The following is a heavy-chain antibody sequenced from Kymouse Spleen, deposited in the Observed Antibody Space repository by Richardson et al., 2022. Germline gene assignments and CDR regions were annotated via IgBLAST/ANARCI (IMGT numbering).Heavy chain of an antibody. Sequence: EVQLVESGGGLVQPGGSLRLSCAASGFTFSSYAMSWVRQAPGKGLEWVSAISGSGGSTYYADSVKGRFTISRDNSKNTLYLQMNSLRAEDTAVYYCAKDQRITMVRGVMGNWFDPWGQGTLVTVSS. V-gene: IGHV3-23*04. CDR1: GFTFSSYA. J-gene: IGHJ5*02. CDR2: ISGSGGST. CDR3: AKDQRITMVRGVMGNWFDP. D-gene: IGHD3-10*01.